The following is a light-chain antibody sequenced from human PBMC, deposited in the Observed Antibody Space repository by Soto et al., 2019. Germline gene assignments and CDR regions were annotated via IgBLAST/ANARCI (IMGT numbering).Light chain of an antibody. CDR1: SSDVGGYNY. Sequence: QSVLTQPASVSGSPGQSITISCTGTSSDVGGYNYVSWYQQHPGKAPKLMIYEVSNRPSGVSNRFSGSKSGNTASLTISGLQAEDAAAYYCSSYTSSSTPNWVFGGGTKLTVL. CDR2: EVS. CDR3: SSYTSSSTPNWV. V-gene: IGLV2-14*01. J-gene: IGLJ3*02.